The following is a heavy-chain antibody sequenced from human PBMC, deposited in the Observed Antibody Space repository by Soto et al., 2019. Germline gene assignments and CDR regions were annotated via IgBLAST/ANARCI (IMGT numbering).Heavy chain of an antibody. V-gene: IGHV4-34*01. D-gene: IGHD1-1*01. CDR3: ARVERGTATTVVDAFDI. CDR1: GGSVSGANYY. CDR2: MSHSGGT. Sequence: QVQLQQWGAGLLKPSETLSLTCAVYGGSVSGANYYWSWIRQPPGKGLEWIGEMSHSGGTHFNPSLKSRVTISVDTSTNQFSLKMSSVTAADTALYYCARVERGTATTVVDAFDIWGPGTMVPVSS. J-gene: IGHJ3*02.